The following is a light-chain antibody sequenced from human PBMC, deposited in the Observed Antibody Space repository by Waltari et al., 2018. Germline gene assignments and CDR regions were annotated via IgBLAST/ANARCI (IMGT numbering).Light chain of an antibody. V-gene: IGLV2-11*01. Sequence: QSALTQPRSVSGSPGQSVTVSCTGTSNDVGGYRYVSCYQQHPNKAPKLIIYDVNKRPSGLPDRFSCSKSGNTSSLTISGLQAEDDADYFCSSYASSYTYVFGTGTKVTVL. CDR2: DVN. CDR1: SNDVGGYRY. CDR3: SSYASSYTYV. J-gene: IGLJ1*01.